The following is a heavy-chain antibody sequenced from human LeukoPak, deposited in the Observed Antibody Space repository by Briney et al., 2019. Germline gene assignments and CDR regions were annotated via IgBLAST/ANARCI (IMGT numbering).Heavy chain of an antibody. J-gene: IGHJ4*02. D-gene: IGHD3-22*01. V-gene: IGHV4-59*05. CDR1: GGSISSHY. CDR2: IYYSGST. CDR3: ARQDYYDSSGYFY. Sequence: PSETLSLTCTVSGGSISSHYWSWIRQPPGKGLEWIGSIYYSGSTYYNPSLKSRVTISVDTSKNQFSLKLSSVTAADTAVYYCARQDYYDSSGYFYWGQGTLVTVSS.